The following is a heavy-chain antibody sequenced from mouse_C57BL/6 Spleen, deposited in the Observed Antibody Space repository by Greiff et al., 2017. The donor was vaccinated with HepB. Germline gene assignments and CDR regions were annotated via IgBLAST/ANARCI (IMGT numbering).Heavy chain of an antibody. Sequence: DVMLVESGGGLVQPKGSLKLSCAASGFSFNTYAMNWVRQAPGKGLEWVARIRSKSNNYATYYADSVKDRFTISRDDSESMLYLQMNNLKTEDTAMYYCVRDYGSRLDYWGQGTTLTVSS. J-gene: IGHJ2*01. V-gene: IGHV10-1*01. CDR1: GFSFNTYA. D-gene: IGHD1-1*01. CDR2: IRSKSNNYAT. CDR3: VRDYGSRLDY.